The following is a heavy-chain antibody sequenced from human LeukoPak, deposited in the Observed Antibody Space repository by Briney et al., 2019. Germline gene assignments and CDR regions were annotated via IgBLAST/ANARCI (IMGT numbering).Heavy chain of an antibody. CDR2: MNPNSGNT. CDR3: ATPQEGDAFDI. V-gene: IGHV1-8*03. D-gene: IGHD1-14*01. CDR1: GYTFTGYY. J-gene: IGHJ3*02. Sequence: ASVKVSCKASGYTFTGYYMHWVRQAPGQGLEWMGRMNPNSGNTGYAQKFQGRVTITRNTSISTAYMELSSLRSEDTAVYYCATPQEGDAFDIWGQGTMVTVSS.